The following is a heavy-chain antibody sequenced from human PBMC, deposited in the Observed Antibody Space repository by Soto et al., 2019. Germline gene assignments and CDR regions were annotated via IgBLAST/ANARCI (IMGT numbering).Heavy chain of an antibody. V-gene: IGHV4-61*01. CDR1: GDSVSNSNYY. D-gene: IGHD3-10*01. J-gene: IGHJ4*02. CDR2: VYHIGRA. CDR3: VRVDGSGTYSVPDY. Sequence: QVQLQESGPGLVKPSETLSLTCTVSGDSVSNSNYYWSWIRQPPGQGLEWIGYVYHIGRATYNPSLESRLTILLDTSNNQFSLKLSSVTAADTAVYYCVRVDGSGTYSVPDYWGQGALVTVSS.